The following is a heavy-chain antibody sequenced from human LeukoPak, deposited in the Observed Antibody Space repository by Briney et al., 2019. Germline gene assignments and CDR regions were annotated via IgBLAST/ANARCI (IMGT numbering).Heavy chain of an antibody. V-gene: IGHV3-30-3*01. J-gene: IGHJ6*02. Sequence: QPGGSLRLSCAASGFTFSSYAMHWVRQAPGKGLEWVAVISYDGSNKYYADSVKGRFTISRDNSKNTLYLQMNSLRAEDTAVCYCASHAYSSSSFWSYYGMDVWGQGTTVTVSS. CDR1: GFTFSSYA. CDR2: ISYDGSNK. CDR3: ASHAYSSSSFWSYYGMDV. D-gene: IGHD6-13*01.